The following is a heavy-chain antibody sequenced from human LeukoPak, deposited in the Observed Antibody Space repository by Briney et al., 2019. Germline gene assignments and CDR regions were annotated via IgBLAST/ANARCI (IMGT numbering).Heavy chain of an antibody. V-gene: IGHV3-20*01. CDR2: INWNGGST. D-gene: IGHD4-17*01. Sequence: GGSLRLSCAASGFTFDDYGMSWVRQAPGKGLEWVSGINWNGGSTGYAVSVKGRFTISRDNAKNSLYLQMNSLRAEDTALYHCAREGDYGYYFDYWGQGTLVTVSS. CDR3: AREGDYGYYFDY. J-gene: IGHJ4*02. CDR1: GFTFDDYG.